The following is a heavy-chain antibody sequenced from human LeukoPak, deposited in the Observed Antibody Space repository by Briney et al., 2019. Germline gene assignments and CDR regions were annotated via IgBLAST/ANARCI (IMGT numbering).Heavy chain of an antibody. D-gene: IGHD6-19*01. CDR2: MYSSGST. J-gene: IGHJ4*02. CDR1: GFTVSGNY. CDR3: AREGGPYSSTLRGQ. Sequence: PGGSLRLSCAVSGFTVSGNYMSWVPQAPGKGLEWVSVMYSSGSTDYADSVKGRFTISRDNSKNTLYLQMNSLRAEDTAVYYCAREGGPYSSTLRGQWGQGTLVTVSS. V-gene: IGHV3-53*01.